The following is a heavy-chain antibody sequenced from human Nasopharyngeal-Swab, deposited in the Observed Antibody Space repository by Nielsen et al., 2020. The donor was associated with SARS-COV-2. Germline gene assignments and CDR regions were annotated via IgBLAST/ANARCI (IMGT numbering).Heavy chain of an antibody. V-gene: IGHV1-2*06. CDR1: GYTFTGYY. CDR2: INPNSGGT. CDR3: ARGVGGAAPKLGYCFDY. Sequence: ASVKVSCKASGYTFTGYYMHWVRQAPGQGLEWMGRINPNSGGTNYAQKFQGRVTMTRDTSVSTAHMELSRLRSDDTAVYYCARGVGGAAPKLGYCFDYWGQGTLVTVSS. J-gene: IGHJ4*02. D-gene: IGHD3-10*01.